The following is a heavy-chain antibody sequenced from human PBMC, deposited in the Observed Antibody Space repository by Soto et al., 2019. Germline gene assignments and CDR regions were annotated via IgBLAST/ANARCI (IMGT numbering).Heavy chain of an antibody. D-gene: IGHD2-15*01. CDR2: INPNSGGT. J-gene: IGHJ3*02. V-gene: IGHV1-2*04. CDR3: AREGCSGGSCNDAFDI. CDR1: GYTFTGYY. Sequence: QVQLVQSGAEVKKPGASVKVSCKASGYTFTGYYMHWVRQAPGQGLEWMGWINPNSGGTNYAQKFQGWVTMTSDTSISTAYMELSRLRSDDTAVYYCAREGCSGGSCNDAFDIWGQGTMVTVSS.